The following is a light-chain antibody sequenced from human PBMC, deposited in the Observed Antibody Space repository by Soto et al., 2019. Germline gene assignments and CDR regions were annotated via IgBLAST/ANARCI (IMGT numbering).Light chain of an antibody. CDR2: EVT. CDR3: SSYSSAVAFV. V-gene: IGLV2-14*01. Sequence: QSALTQPASVSGSPGQSITISCTGTSSDIGAYNYVSWYQQHPGKAPKLMIYEVTNRPSGISDRFSASRSGNTASLSISGLRAEDEADYFCSSYSSAVAFVFGTGTKLTVL. J-gene: IGLJ1*01. CDR1: SSDIGAYNY.